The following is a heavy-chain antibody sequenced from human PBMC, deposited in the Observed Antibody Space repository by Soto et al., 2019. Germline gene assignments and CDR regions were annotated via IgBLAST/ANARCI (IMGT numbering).Heavy chain of an antibody. V-gene: IGHV4-59*01. CDR1: GGSISSYY. Sequence: SETLSLTCIVSGGSISSYYWSWIRQPPGKGLEWIGYIYYSGSTNYNPSLKSRVTISVDTSKNQFSLKLSSVTAADTAVYYCARAYGDYVFDYWGQGTLVTVS. D-gene: IGHD4-17*01. CDR2: IYYSGST. CDR3: ARAYGDYVFDY. J-gene: IGHJ4*02.